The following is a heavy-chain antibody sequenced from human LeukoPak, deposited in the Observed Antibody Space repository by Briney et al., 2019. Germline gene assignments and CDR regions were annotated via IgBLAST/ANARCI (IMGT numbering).Heavy chain of an antibody. J-gene: IGHJ6*03. V-gene: IGHV1-69*05. D-gene: IGHD3-22*01. CDR2: IIPIFGTA. CDR3: ASDLYDSSGYRSHYYYMDV. Sequence: SVKVSCKASGGTFSSYAISWVRQAPGQGLEWLGGIIPIFGTANYAQKFQGRVTITTDESTSTAYMELSSLRSEDTAMYYCASDLYDSSGYRSHYYYMDVWGKGTTVTVSS. CDR1: GGTFSSYA.